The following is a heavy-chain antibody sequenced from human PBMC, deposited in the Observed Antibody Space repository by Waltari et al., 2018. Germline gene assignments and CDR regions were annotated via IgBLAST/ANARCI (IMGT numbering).Heavy chain of an antibody. D-gene: IGHD6-6*01. Sequence: QLHLQESGPELVKPSETLYLTCTVSSVSISSGAYYWGWVRQPAGKGPEWIGNIYYSGSTYYHPSLESRVAISVDTSRNQFFWGLTSVTAADAAVYYCARAECSTSSCFFVSGFDPWGQGIHVTVSS. CDR3: ARAECSTSSCFFVSGFDP. V-gene: IGHV4-39*01. CDR2: IYYSGST. J-gene: IGHJ5*02. CDR1: SVSISSGAYY.